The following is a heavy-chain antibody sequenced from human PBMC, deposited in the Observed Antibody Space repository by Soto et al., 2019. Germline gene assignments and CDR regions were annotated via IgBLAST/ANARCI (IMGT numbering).Heavy chain of an antibody. CDR2: IYYSGST. D-gene: IGHD1-1*01. CDR3: ARREGTYNWFDP. Sequence: SETLSLTCTVSDSSISRYYWSWIRQPPGKGLEWIGYIYYSGSTNYNPSLKSRVTISVDTSKNQFSLKLSSVTAADTAVYYCARREGTYNWFDPWGQGTLVTVSS. J-gene: IGHJ5*02. CDR1: DSSISRYY. V-gene: IGHV4-59*01.